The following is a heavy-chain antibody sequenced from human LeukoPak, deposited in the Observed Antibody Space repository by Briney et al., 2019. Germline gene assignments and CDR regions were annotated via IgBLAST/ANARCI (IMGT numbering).Heavy chain of an antibody. D-gene: IGHD5-12*01. V-gene: IGHV3-21*01. CDR2: ISSSSSYI. CDR1: GFTFSSYS. Sequence: GGSLRLSCAASGFTFSSYSMNWVRQAPGKGLEWVSSISSSSSYIYYADSVKGRFTISRDNAKNSLYLQMNSLRAEDTAVYYCARDGYSGYDTDYYYYMDVWGKGTTVTVSS. CDR3: ARDGYSGYDTDYYYYMDV. J-gene: IGHJ6*03.